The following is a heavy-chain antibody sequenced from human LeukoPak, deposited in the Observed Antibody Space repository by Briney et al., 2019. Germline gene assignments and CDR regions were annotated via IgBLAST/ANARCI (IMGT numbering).Heavy chain of an antibody. V-gene: IGHV4-4*02. Sequence: SETPSLTCAVSGGSISSSNWWSWLRPPPGEVLGWIGEIYNSGSTNYNPSLKSRVTISVDTSRNQFSLKLSSVTAADTAVYYGAVGELPLGAFDIWGQGTMVTVSS. J-gene: IGHJ3*02. CDR2: IYNSGST. CDR1: GGSISSSNW. D-gene: IGHD5-24*01. CDR3: AVGELPLGAFDI.